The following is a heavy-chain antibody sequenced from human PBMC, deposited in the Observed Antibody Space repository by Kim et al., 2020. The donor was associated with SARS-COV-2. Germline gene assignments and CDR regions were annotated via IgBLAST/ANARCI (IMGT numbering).Heavy chain of an antibody. J-gene: IGHJ6*02. Sequence: KFQGRVTITADESTGTAYMELSSLRSEDTAVYYCARDRNIVVVVAGGMDVWGQGTTVTVSS. CDR3: ARDRNIVVVVAGGMDV. V-gene: IGHV1-69*01. D-gene: IGHD2-15*01.